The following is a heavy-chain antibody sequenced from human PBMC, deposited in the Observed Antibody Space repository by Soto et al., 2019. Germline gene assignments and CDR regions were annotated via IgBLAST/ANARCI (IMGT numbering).Heavy chain of an antibody. D-gene: IGHD6-19*01. CDR3: ATSIAVACTTLYYYYGMDV. CDR1: GYSFTSYW. Sequence: GESLKISCKGSGYSFTSYWISWVRQMPGKGLEWMGRIDPSDSYTNYSPSFQGHVTISADKSISTAYLQWSSLKASDTAMYYCATSIAVACTTLYYYYGMDVWGQGTTVTVSS. J-gene: IGHJ6*02. CDR2: IDPSDSYT. V-gene: IGHV5-10-1*01.